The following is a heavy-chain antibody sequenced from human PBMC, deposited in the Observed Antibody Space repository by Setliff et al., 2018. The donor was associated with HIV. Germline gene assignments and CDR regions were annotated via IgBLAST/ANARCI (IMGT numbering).Heavy chain of an antibody. CDR2: IRSDGYTI. D-gene: IGHD6-19*01. CDR1: GFSLSYYR. V-gene: IGHV3-48*04. CDR3: AKRGYVSAWYDEPVQFYQHMDV. J-gene: IGHJ6*03. Sequence: PGGSLRLSCAASGFSLSYYRMNWVRQAPGKGLAWVSYIRSDGYTIYYADSVKGRFTISRDNAKNSLYLQMNNLRAEDTAVYYCAKRGYVSAWYDEPVQFYQHMDVWGKGTTVTVSS.